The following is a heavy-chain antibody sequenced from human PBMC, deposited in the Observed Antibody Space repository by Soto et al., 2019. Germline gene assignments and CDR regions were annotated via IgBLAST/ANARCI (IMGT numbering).Heavy chain of an antibody. CDR3: ARDVRKYSGYDYDY. J-gene: IGHJ4*02. D-gene: IGHD5-12*01. CDR2: IFSIDEK. Sequence: QVTLKESGPVLVKPTETLTLTCTVSGFSLSNAKMGVSWIRQPPGKALEWLAHIFSIDEKSYSTSLKSRLTISKDTSKSQVVLIMTNMDPADTATYYCARDVRKYSGYDYDYWGPGTQVTVSS. CDR1: GFSLSNAKMG. V-gene: IGHV2-26*01.